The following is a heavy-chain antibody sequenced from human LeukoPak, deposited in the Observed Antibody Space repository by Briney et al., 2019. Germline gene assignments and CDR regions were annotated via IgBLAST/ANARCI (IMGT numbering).Heavy chain of an antibody. Sequence: HPGGSLRLSCAVSGFTFSRYSMNWVRQAPGKGLEWISYISGSGTTIYYADSVKGRFTVSRDNAKNSLYLQMNSLRADDTAVYYCARDTLHCTNGVCSPGSHFDYWGQGTLVTVSS. CDR1: GFTFSRYS. CDR2: ISGSGTTI. J-gene: IGHJ4*02. V-gene: IGHV3-48*04. D-gene: IGHD2-8*01. CDR3: ARDTLHCTNGVCSPGSHFDY.